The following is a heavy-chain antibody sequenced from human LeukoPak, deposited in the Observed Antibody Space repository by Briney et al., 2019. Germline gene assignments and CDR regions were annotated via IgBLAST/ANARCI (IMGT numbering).Heavy chain of an antibody. Sequence: GESLKISCKGSGYTFSSYWIGWVRQMPGKGLEWMGIIYPGDSDTRYSPSLQGQVTISVDTSIGTAYLQWSSLKASDTAIYYCATRNYCSGGSCYEDWGQGTLVTVSS. V-gene: IGHV5-51*01. J-gene: IGHJ4*02. CDR3: ATRNYCSGGSCYED. CDR2: IYPGDSDT. D-gene: IGHD2-15*01. CDR1: GYTFSSYW.